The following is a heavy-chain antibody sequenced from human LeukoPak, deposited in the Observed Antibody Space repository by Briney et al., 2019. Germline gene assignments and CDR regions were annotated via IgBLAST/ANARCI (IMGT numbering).Heavy chain of an antibody. Sequence: PGGSLRLSCAASGFTFSSYDMHWVRHATGKGLEWVSAIGTAGDTYYPGSVKGRFTISRENAKNSLYLQMNSLRAGDTAVYYCARGRGYSYGPSDYWGQGTLVTVSS. CDR1: GFTFSSYD. V-gene: IGHV3-13*01. CDR3: ARGRGYSYGPSDY. D-gene: IGHD5-18*01. J-gene: IGHJ4*02. CDR2: IGTAGDT.